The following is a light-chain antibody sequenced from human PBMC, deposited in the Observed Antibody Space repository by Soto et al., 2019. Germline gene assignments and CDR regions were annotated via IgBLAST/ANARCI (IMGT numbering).Light chain of an antibody. CDR2: EVS. J-gene: IGLJ3*02. CDR3: CSYAGSSSWV. Sequence: QSALTQPASVSGSPGQSITISCTGTSSDVGSYNLVSWYQQHPGKAPKLMIYEVSKRPSGVSNRFSGSKSGNTASLTISGLKAEDEAGYYCCSYAGSSSWVFGGGTKLTVL. CDR1: SSDVGSYNL. V-gene: IGLV2-23*02.